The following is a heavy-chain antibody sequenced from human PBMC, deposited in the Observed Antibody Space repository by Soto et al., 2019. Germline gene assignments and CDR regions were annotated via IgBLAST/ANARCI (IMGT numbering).Heavy chain of an antibody. CDR2: LSGSGVST. CDR1: GFTFGGNA. J-gene: IGHJ2*01. D-gene: IGHD4-17*01. V-gene: IGHV3-23*01. CDR3: AKSIGPDYGYSNWYFDL. Sequence: EVQLLESGGGLVQPEGSLRLSCAASGFTFGGNAMSWVRQAPGKGLEWVSGLSGSGVSTYYAASVRGRFTISRDNWKNTLFLQMNSLRAEDTAVYYCAKSIGPDYGYSNWYFDLWGRGTLVTVSS.